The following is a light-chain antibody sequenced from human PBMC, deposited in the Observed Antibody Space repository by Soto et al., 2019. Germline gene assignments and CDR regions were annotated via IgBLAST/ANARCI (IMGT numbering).Light chain of an antibody. CDR2: EVS. V-gene: IGLV2-18*02. CDR3: CSYTVSTHYV. J-gene: IGLJ1*01. Sequence: QSVLTQPPSVSGSPGQSVTISCTGTSSDVGAYNRVSWYHQPPGTAPKLILYEVSYRPSGVPDRFSGSKSGNTASLTISGLQAEDEGDYYCCSYTVSTHYVFGTGTKLTVL. CDR1: SSDVGAYNR.